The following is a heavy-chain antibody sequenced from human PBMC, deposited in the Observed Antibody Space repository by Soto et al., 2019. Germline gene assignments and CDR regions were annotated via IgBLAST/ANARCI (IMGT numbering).Heavy chain of an antibody. Sequence: VGSLRLSCAASGFSFSYYGIHWVRQAPGKGLEWVAVISYDGSNKNYADSVKGRFTISRDNSKSTLYLQMNSLRVEDTAVYYCAKEAGRTLDYYYYGLDVWGHGTTVTVSS. CDR2: ISYDGSNK. D-gene: IGHD1-26*01. V-gene: IGHV3-30*18. CDR3: AKEAGRTLDYYYYGLDV. CDR1: GFSFSYYG. J-gene: IGHJ6*02.